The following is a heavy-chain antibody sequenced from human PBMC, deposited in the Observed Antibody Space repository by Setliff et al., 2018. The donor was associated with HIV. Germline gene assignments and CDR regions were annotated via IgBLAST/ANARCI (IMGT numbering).Heavy chain of an antibody. J-gene: IGHJ3*02. Sequence: PSETLSLTCAVYGGSFSGYYWSWIRQPPGKGLEWIGEINHSGSTNYNPSLKSRVTISVDTSKNQFSLKLSSVTAADTAMYFCARGAFDDGYGFGAFDIWGQGTMVTVSS. CDR1: GGSFSGYY. V-gene: IGHV4-34*01. D-gene: IGHD3-3*01. CDR2: INHSGST. CDR3: ARGAFDDGYGFGAFDI.